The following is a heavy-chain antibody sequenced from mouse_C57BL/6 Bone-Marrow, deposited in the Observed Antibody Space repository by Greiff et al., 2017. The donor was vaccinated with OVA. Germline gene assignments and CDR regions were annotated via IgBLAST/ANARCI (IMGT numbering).Heavy chain of an antibody. D-gene: IGHD2-4*01. CDR1: GYTFTSYW. CDR3: AREDDYDEDWFAY. J-gene: IGHJ3*01. CDR2: IDPSDSYT. V-gene: IGHV1-69*01. Sequence: QVQLKQPGAELVMPGASVKLSCKASGYTFTSYWMHWVKQRPGQGLEWIGEIDPSDSYTNYNQKFKGKSTLTVDKSSSTAYMQLSSLTSEDSAVYYCAREDDYDEDWFAYWGQGTLVTVSA.